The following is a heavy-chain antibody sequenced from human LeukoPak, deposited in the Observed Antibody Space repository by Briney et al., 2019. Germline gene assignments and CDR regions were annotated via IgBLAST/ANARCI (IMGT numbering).Heavy chain of an antibody. CDR3: ARVVAPLGDYYYYYGMDV. D-gene: IGHD2-15*01. J-gene: IGHJ6*04. Sequence: GASVKVSCKASGYTFTSYYMHWVRQAPGQGLEWMGIISPSGGSTSYAQKFQGRVTMTRDTSTSTVYMELSSLRSEDTAVYYCARVVAPLGDYYYYYGMDVWGKGTTVTVSS. CDR1: GYTFTSYY. V-gene: IGHV1-46*01. CDR2: ISPSGGST.